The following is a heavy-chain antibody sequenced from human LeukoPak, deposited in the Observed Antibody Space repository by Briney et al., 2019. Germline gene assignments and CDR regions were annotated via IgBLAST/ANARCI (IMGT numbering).Heavy chain of an antibody. Sequence: GGXLRLSCAASGFTFSRYGMHWVRQAPGKGVEWVAVVWDNGINKFYADSMKGRFTISRDNSKHTLSLHMNSLRAEDTAVYCCVKEPAPYSLGDAWGKGTTVTVSS. J-gene: IGHJ6*04. D-gene: IGHD3-16*01. CDR3: VKEPAPYSLGDA. V-gene: IGHV3-33*06. CDR2: VWDNGINK. CDR1: GFTFSRYG.